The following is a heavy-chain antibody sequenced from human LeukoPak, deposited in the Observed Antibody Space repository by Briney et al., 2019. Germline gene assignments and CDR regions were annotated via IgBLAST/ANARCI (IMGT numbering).Heavy chain of an antibody. D-gene: IGHD6-13*01. CDR2: IYSGGSA. Sequence: PGGSLRLSCAASGFTVSSNYMSWVRQAPGKGLEWVSVIYSGGSAYYADSVKGRFTISRDNSKNTLYLQMNSLRAEDTAVYYCARDCRIAAAGMDVWGQGTTVTVSS. CDR3: ARDCRIAAAGMDV. J-gene: IGHJ6*02. CDR1: GFTVSSNY. V-gene: IGHV3-53*01.